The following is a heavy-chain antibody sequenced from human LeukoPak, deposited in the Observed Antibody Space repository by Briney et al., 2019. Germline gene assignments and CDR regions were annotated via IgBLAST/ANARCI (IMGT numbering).Heavy chain of an antibody. CDR2: IYSGGST. CDR3: ARDFPRGVIDENAVGLIGN. D-gene: IGHD3-22*01. V-gene: IGHV3-53*01. Sequence: PGGSLRLSCAASGFTVSSNYMSWVRQAPGKGLEWVSVIYSGGSTYYADSVKGRFTISRDNSKNTLYLQMNSLRAEDTAVYYCARDFPRGVIDENAVGLIGNWGQGTLVTVSS. J-gene: IGHJ4*02. CDR1: GFTVSSNY.